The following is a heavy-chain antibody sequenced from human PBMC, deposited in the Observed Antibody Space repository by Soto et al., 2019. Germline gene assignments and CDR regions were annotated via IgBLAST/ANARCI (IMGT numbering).Heavy chain of an antibody. D-gene: IGHD1-26*01. J-gene: IGHJ4*02. Sequence: PGGSLRLSCAASGFTFSNFAMSWVRQAPGKGLEWVSSIGGGGDDTYYADSVKGRFIISRDNSKSTLSLRLNGLRAEDTAVYYCARDYPGGSYYDYWGQGTLVTVSS. CDR2: IGGGGDDT. CDR3: ARDYPGGSYYDY. V-gene: IGHV3-23*01. CDR1: GFTFSNFA.